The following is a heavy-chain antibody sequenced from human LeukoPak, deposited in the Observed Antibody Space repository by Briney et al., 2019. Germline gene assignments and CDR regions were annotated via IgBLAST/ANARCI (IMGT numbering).Heavy chain of an antibody. J-gene: IGHJ4*02. CDR3: ARNSGSYPDY. CDR1: GFTFSNYG. D-gene: IGHD1-26*01. CDR2: IWSDGSNK. Sequence: PGGSLRLSCAASGFTFSNYGMHWVRQAPGKGLEWVAVIWSDGSNKYYTDSVKGRFSIFRDNSKNTLYLQMNSLRAEDTAVYYCARNSGSYPDYWGQGTLVTVSS. V-gene: IGHV3-33*01.